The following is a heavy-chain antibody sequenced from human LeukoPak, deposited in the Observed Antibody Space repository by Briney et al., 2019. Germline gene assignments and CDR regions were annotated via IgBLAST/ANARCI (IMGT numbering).Heavy chain of an antibody. J-gene: IGHJ4*02. CDR3: ARGPVTSSHDFDY. CDR2: INHGGST. V-gene: IGHV4-34*01. CDR1: GASFNNYY. D-gene: IGHD6-13*01. Sequence: SETLSLTCAVFGASFNNYYWSWIRQTPGKGLEWIGEINHGGSTNYNPSLKSRVTMSIDTSKKQISLRLTSTAAADTAVYYCARGPVTSSHDFDYWGQGTLVTVPS.